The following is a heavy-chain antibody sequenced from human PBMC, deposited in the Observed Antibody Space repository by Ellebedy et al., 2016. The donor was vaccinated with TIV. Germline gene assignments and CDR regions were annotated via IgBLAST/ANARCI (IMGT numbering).Heavy chain of an antibody. CDR1: GFTFSSYA. V-gene: IGHV3-30*04. D-gene: IGHD3-10*01. J-gene: IGHJ2*01. CDR2: ISYDGRNE. Sequence: GGSLRLSXEASGFTFSSYALHWVRQAPGKGLEWVALISYDGRNEEYADSVKGRFTISRDKSKSTLSLQMHSLRVEDTAVYYCARDPYYGFGYFDLWGRGTLVTVSS. CDR3: ARDPYYGFGYFDL.